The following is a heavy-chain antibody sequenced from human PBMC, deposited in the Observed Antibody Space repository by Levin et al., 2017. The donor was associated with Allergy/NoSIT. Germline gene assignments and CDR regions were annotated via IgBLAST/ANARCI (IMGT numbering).Heavy chain of an antibody. CDR3: AGFRGGGGITTVTPFDY. CDR1: GFTFSSYW. CDR2: IKQDGSEK. D-gene: IGHD4-17*01. V-gene: IGHV3-7*01. Sequence: GGSLRLSCAASGFTFSSYWMTWVRQAPGKGLEWVANIKQDGSEKYYVDSVKGRFTISRDNAKNSLYLQMNSLRAEDTAMYYCAGFRGGGGITTVTPFDYWGQGTLVTVSS. J-gene: IGHJ4*02.